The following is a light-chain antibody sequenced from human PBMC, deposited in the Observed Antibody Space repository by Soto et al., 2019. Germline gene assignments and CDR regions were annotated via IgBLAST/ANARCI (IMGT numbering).Light chain of an antibody. J-gene: IGLJ2*01. CDR2: EGT. CDR3: CSYAGYSTFVI. CDR1: SSDVGSYNL. V-gene: IGLV2-23*03. Sequence: QSALTQPASVSGSPGQSITISCTGTSSDVGSYNLVSWYQQNPGKAPKPMIYEGTKRPSGVSNRFSGSKSGNTASLTISGLQAEDEADYYCCSYAGYSTFVIFGGGTKLTVL.